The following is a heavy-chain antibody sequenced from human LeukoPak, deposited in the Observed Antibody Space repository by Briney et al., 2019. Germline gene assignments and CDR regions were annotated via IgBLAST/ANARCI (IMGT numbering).Heavy chain of an antibody. CDR1: GGSISSYY. V-gene: IGHV4-59*01. J-gene: IGHJ4*02. CDR2: IYYSGST. Sequence: PSETLSLTCTVSGGSISSYYWSWIRQPPGKGLEWIGYIYYSGSTNYNPSLKSRVTISVDTSKNQFSLKLSSVTAADTAVYYCAREMVRAPTAIDYWGQGTLVTVSS. D-gene: IGHD3-10*01. CDR3: AREMVRAPTAIDY.